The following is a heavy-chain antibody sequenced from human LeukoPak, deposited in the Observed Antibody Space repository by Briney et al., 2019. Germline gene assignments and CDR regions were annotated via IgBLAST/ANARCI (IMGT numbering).Heavy chain of an antibody. Sequence: ASVKVSCKASGYTFTSYGISWVRQAPGQGLEWMGWISAYNGNTNYAQKLQGRVTMTTDTSTSTAYMELRSLRSDDTAVYYCARDRPWRQQLVGIDYWGQGTLVTVSS. D-gene: IGHD6-13*01. J-gene: IGHJ4*02. CDR3: ARDRPWRQQLVGIDY. CDR1: GYTFTSYG. V-gene: IGHV1-18*01. CDR2: ISAYNGNT.